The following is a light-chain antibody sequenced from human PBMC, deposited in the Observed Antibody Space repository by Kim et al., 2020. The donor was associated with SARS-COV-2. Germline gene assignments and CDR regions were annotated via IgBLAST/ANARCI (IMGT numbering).Light chain of an antibody. CDR3: QKYNSAPQT. CDR2: AAS. V-gene: IGKV1-27*01. CDR1: QGISNY. Sequence: ASVGDRVTITCRASQGISNYLAWYQQKPAKVPKLLIYAASTLQSGVPSRFSGSGSGTDFTLTISSLQPEDVATYYYQKYNSAPQTFGQGTKVDIK. J-gene: IGKJ1*01.